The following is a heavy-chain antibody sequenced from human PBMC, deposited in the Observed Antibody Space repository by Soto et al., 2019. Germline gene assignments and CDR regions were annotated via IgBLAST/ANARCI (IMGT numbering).Heavy chain of an antibody. CDR2: IYYIGTS. J-gene: IGHJ2*01. V-gene: IGHV4-31*03. CDR3: ARVLRDVLSDRYYWYFDL. CDR1: GASISSGGYY. Sequence: QVQLQESGPGLVKPSQTLSLTCTVSGASISSGGYYWGWIRQHPGKGLEWIGFIYYIGTSYYNPSLESRITLSVDTSKHHFSLNLPSVTAADTAVYYCARVLRDVLSDRYYWYFDLWGRGTLVTVSS. D-gene: IGHD3-16*02.